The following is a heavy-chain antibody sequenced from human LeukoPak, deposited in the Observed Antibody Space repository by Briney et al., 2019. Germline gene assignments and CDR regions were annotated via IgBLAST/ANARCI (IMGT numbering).Heavy chain of an antibody. V-gene: IGHV4-4*07. D-gene: IGHD6-13*01. J-gene: IGHJ4*02. CDR2: IYNSGIT. CDR1: GASISTSY. CDR3: AKEGAAPGPDFDY. Sequence: PSETLSLTCTVSGASISTSYLSWIRQPAGRGLEWIGRIYNSGITNYNPSLKSRVTMSVDTSKSQFSLKLSSVTAADTAVYYCAKEGAAPGPDFDYWGQGIPVTVSS.